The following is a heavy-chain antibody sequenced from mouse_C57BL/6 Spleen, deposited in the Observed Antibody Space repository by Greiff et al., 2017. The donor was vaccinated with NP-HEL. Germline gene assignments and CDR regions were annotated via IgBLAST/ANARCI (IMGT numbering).Heavy chain of an antibody. V-gene: IGHV1-64*01. CDR3: STAQATGYFDY. Sequence: QVQLQQPGAELVKPGASVKLSCKASGYTFTSYWMHWVKQRPGQGLEWIGMIHPNSGSTNYNEMFKSKATLTVDKSSSTAYMQLSSLTSEDSAVYYCSTAQATGYFDYWGQGTTLTVSS. D-gene: IGHD3-2*02. CDR1: GYTFTSYW. J-gene: IGHJ2*01. CDR2: IHPNSGST.